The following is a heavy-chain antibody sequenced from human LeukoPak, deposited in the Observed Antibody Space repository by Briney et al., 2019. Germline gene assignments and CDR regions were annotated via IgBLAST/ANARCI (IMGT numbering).Heavy chain of an antibody. CDR3: ARLVAGYYDSTILDAFDI. Sequence: PSETLSLTCTVSGGSISSYYWSWIRQPPGKGLEWIGYIYTSGSTHYNPSLKSRVTISVDTSKNQFSLKLSSVTAADTAVYYCARLVAGYYDSTILDAFDIWGQGTMVTVSS. D-gene: IGHD3-22*01. CDR1: GGSISSYY. CDR2: IYTSGST. J-gene: IGHJ3*02. V-gene: IGHV4-4*09.